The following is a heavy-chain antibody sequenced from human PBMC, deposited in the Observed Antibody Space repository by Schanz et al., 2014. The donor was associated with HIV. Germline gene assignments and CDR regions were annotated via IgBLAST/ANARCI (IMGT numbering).Heavy chain of an antibody. CDR1: KFTFTDYA. CDR2: ISGGGGST. J-gene: IGHJ6*02. D-gene: IGHD2-8*01. CDR3: ANSGYCTSGICYTRGNGMDV. V-gene: IGHV3-23*04. Sequence: VQLVESGGSLVQPGRSLRLSCAASKFTFTDYAMHWVRQAPGKGLEWVSGISGGGGSTYYTDSVKGRFTISRDNPKNRLYLQMNSLRAEDTAVYYCANSGYCTSGICYTRGNGMDVWGQGTTVTVSS.